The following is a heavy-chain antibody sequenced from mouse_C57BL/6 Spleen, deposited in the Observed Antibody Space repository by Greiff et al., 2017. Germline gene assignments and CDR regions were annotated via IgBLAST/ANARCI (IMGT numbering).Heavy chain of an antibody. J-gene: IGHJ2*01. CDR3: ARHYGSSYDY. V-gene: IGHV1-50*01. D-gene: IGHD1-1*01. CDR2: IDPSDSYT. Sequence: QVQLQQPGAELVKPGASVKLSCKASGYTFTSYWMQWVKQRPGQGLEWIGEIDPSDSYTNYNQKFKGKATLTVDTSSSTAYMPLSSLTSEDSAVYYCARHYGSSYDYWGQGTTLTVSS. CDR1: GYTFTSYW.